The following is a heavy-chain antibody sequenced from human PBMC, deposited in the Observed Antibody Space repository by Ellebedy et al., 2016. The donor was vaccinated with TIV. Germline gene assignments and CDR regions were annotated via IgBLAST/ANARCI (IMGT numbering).Heavy chain of an antibody. J-gene: IGHJ1*01. CDR2: IKGKLDGGTI. V-gene: IGHV3-15*07. CDR1: GLSFTNAW. CDR3: ASGAELSEWILTN. Sequence: GESLKISXTASGLSFTNAWMNWVRQAPGKGLEWVGRIKGKLDGGTIDYAAPVKGRFTISRDDPKNTLFLQMNSLKTEDTAVYYCASGAELSEWILTNWGQGTLVTVSS. D-gene: IGHD1-14*01.